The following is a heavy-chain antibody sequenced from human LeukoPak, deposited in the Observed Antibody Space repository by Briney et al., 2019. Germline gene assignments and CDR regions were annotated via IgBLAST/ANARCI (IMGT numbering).Heavy chain of an antibody. V-gene: IGHV3-23*01. J-gene: IGHJ4*02. D-gene: IGHD4-23*01. Sequence: PGGSLRLSCAASGFTFSSYAMTWVRQAPGKGLEWVSGISASGGSTYYADSVKGRFTISRDNSKNTLYLQMNSLRAEDTAVYYCAKEGGYDGNFLDYWGQGTLVTVSS. CDR1: GFTFSSYA. CDR2: ISASGGST. CDR3: AKEGGYDGNFLDY.